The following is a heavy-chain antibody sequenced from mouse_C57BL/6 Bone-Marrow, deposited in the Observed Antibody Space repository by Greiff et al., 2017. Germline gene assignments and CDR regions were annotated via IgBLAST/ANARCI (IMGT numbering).Heavy chain of an antibody. D-gene: IGHD1-1*01. CDR1: GFTFTDYY. Sequence: EVKLVESGGGLVQPGGSLSLSCAASGFTFTDYYMSWVRQPPGKALEWLGFIRNKDNGYTTEYSASVKGRFTISRDNSQSNHYLQMNALRAEDSATDYYARYSTTGVARDYWGQGTTLTVSS. J-gene: IGHJ2*01. V-gene: IGHV7-3*01. CDR2: IRNKDNGYTT. CDR3: ARYSTTGVARDY.